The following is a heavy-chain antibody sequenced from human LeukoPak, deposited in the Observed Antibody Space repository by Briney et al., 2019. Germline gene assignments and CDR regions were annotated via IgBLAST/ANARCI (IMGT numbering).Heavy chain of an antibody. V-gene: IGHV4-4*07. CDR3: ARQRADYFYHYMDV. Sequence: SETLSLTCTVSGGSISSYYWSWIRQPAGKGLEWIGRIYTSGSTNYNPSLKSRVTMSVGTSKNQFSLKLSSVTAADTAVYYCARQRADYFYHYMDVWGKGTTVIVSS. J-gene: IGHJ6*03. CDR1: GGSISSYY. CDR2: IYTSGST.